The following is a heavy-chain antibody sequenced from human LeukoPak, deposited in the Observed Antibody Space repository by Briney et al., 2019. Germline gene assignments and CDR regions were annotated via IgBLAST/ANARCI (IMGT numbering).Heavy chain of an antibody. D-gene: IGHD2-15*01. CDR2: ISGSGGST. V-gene: IGHV3-23*01. J-gene: IGHJ4*02. CDR3: AKDALYCSGGSCYSGGFGLNYFDY. Sequence: GGSLRLSCAASGFTFSSYAMSWVRQAPGKGLEWVSAISGSGGSTYYADSVKGRFTISRDNSKNTLYLQMNSLRAEDTAVYYCAKDALYCSGGSCYSGGFGLNYFDYWGQGTLVTVSS. CDR1: GFTFSSYA.